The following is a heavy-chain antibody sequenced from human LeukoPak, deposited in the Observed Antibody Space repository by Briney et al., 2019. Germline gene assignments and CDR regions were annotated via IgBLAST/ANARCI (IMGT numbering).Heavy chain of an antibody. J-gene: IGHJ4*02. V-gene: IGHV1-2*02. Sequence: GASVKVSCKASGYTFSSYGISWVRQAPGQGLEWMGWINPHSGGTKYAQIFQGRVSITRDTSISTAYMELSRLRFDDTAVYYCARDPVGASGYWGQGTLVTVSS. CDR1: GYTFSSYG. CDR2: INPHSGGT. CDR3: ARDPVGASGY. D-gene: IGHD1-26*01.